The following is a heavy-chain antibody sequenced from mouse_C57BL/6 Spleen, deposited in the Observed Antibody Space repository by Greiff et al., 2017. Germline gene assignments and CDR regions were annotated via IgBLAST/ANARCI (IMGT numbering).Heavy chain of an antibody. J-gene: IGHJ1*03. V-gene: IGHV1-26*01. CDR1: GYTFTDYY. D-gene: IGHD4-1*02. CDR2: INPNNGGT. Sequence: EVQLQQSGPELVKPGASVKISCKASGYTFTDYYMNWVKQSHGKSLEWIGDINPNNGGTSYNQKFKGKATLTVDKSSSTAYMELRSLTSEDSAVYYCARQLAFDVWGTGTTVTVSS. CDR3: ARQLAFDV.